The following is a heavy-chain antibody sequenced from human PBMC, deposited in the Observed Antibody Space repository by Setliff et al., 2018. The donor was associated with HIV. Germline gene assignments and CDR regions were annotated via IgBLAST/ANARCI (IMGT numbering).Heavy chain of an antibody. J-gene: IGHJ4*02. Sequence: PGESLKIFCKYSGNSFTSYWIGWVRQKPGKGLELMGIIFPGDSDTRYSPSFQGQVTISVDKSISTAYLQWSSLKSSDTATYYRATLYSSGWPSYFDYWGQGTLVTVSS. V-gene: IGHV5-51*01. D-gene: IGHD6-19*01. CDR3: ATLYSSGWPSYFDY. CDR2: IFPGDSDT. CDR1: GNSFTSYW.